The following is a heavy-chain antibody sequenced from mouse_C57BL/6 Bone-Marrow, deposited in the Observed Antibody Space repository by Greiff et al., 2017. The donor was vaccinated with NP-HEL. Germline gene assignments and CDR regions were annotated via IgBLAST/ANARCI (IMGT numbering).Heavy chain of an antibody. J-gene: IGHJ2*01. CDR3: ARGGYDGYFDY. D-gene: IGHD2-3*01. CDR1: GFTFSDYG. V-gene: IGHV5-17*01. CDR2: ISSGSSTI. Sequence: EVQGVESGGGLVKPGGSLKLSCAASGFTFSDYGMHWVRQAPEKGLEWVAYISSGSSTIYYAETVKGRFTISRDKAKNTLVLQMTSLRSEDTAMYYCARGGYDGYFDYWGKGTTLTVSS.